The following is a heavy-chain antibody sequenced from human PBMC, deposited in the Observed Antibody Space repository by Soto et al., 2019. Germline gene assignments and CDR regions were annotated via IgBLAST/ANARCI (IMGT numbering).Heavy chain of an antibody. D-gene: IGHD2-21*02. CDR2: ISYDGSNK. CDR3: ARAGYCGGDCYSGAFDY. J-gene: IGHJ4*02. CDR1: GFTFSSYA. Sequence: LRLSCAASGFTFSSYAMHWVRQAPGKGLEWVAVISYDGSNKYYADPVKGRFTISRDNSKNTLYLQMNSLRAEDTAVYYCARAGYCGGDCYSGAFDYWGQGTLVTVSS. V-gene: IGHV3-30-3*01.